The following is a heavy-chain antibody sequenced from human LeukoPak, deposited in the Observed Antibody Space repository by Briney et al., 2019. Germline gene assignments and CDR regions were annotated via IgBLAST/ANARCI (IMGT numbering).Heavy chain of an antibody. CDR1: GYTFTGYY. CDR3: ARPYYDFWSGYSCQH. CDR2: INPNSGGT. J-gene: IGHJ1*01. V-gene: IGHV1-2*02. D-gene: IGHD3-3*01. Sequence: ASVKVSCKASGYTFTGYYMHWVRQAPGQGLEWMGWINPNSGGTNYAQKFQGRVTMTRDTSISTAYMELSRLRSDDTAVYYCARPYYDFWSGYSCQHWGQGTLVTVSS.